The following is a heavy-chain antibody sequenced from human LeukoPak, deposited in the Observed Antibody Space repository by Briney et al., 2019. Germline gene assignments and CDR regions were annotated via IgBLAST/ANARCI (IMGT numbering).Heavy chain of an antibody. D-gene: IGHD1/OR15-1a*01. CDR3: ARDRHWTNDWVFDY. CDR2: IYYNGHT. V-gene: IGHV4-59*01. Sequence: SETLSLTCTVSGGSIATYYWSWIRQPPGKGLEWIGYIYYNGHTDYNPSLKSRVTISVHTSKNQFSLKLSSVTAADTAVYHCARDRHWTNDWVFDYWGQGTLVTVSS. CDR1: GGSIATYY. J-gene: IGHJ4*02.